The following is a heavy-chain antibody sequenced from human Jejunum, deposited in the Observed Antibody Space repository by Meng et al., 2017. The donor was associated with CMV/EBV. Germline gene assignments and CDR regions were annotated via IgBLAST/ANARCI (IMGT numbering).Heavy chain of an antibody. V-gene: IGHV3-53*01. D-gene: IGHD1-26*01. CDR2: VYIGSST. CDR1: GFSVSTDY. J-gene: IGHJ3*02. CDR3: ARFSIVGRTNAFDI. Sequence: SGFSVSTDYMSWVRQAPGKGLEWVSSVYIGSSTDYADSVKGRFTISRDNPKNTLILQMNNLKAEDTALYYCARFSIVGRTNAFDIWGHGTMVIVSS.